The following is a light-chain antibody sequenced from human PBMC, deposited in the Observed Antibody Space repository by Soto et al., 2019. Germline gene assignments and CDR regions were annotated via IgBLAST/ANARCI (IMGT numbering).Light chain of an antibody. J-gene: IGLJ2*01. V-gene: IGLV2-14*01. Sequence: QSVLTQPASVSGAPGQSITISCTGTSSDVGGHNYVSWYQQHPGKAPKLMIYEVSKRPSGVSNRFSGSKSGNTASLTVSGLQAEDEADYYCSSYTSSSNLVFGGGTKLTVL. CDR1: SSDVGGHNY. CDR3: SSYTSSSNLV. CDR2: EVS.